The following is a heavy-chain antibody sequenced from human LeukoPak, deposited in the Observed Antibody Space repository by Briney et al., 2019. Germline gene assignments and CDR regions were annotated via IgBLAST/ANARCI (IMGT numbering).Heavy chain of an antibody. V-gene: IGHV3-73*01. CDR1: GFTFSDSA. D-gene: IGHD5-24*01. CDR3: AKDGDRDGYNYADY. Sequence: PGGSLRLSCAASGFTFSDSAIHWVRQASGKGLEWVGRIRGKGFSDPPAYAASVKDRFTISRDDSESTAYLQMNSLGADDTAVYHCAKDGDRDGYNYADYWGQGTLVTVSS. J-gene: IGHJ4*02. CDR2: IRGKGFSDPP.